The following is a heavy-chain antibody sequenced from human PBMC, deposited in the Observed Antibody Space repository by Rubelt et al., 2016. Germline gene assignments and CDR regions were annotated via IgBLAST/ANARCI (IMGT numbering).Heavy chain of an antibody. J-gene: IGHJ4*02. CDR2: INSDGSST. V-gene: IGHV3-74*01. Sequence: INSDGSSTSYADSVKGRFTISRDNSKNTLYMQMNSLRAEDTAVYYCARTYCSSTSCYVMGDYFDYWGQGTLVTVSS. D-gene: IGHD2-2*01. CDR3: ARTYCSSTSCYVMGDYFDY.